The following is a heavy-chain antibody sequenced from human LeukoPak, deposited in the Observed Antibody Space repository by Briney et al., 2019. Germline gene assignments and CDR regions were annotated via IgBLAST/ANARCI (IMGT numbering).Heavy chain of an antibody. CDR2: IHYSGST. V-gene: IGHV4-59*08. Sequence: PSETLSLTCTVSGGSISSYYWSWIRQPPGKALEWIENIHYSGSTNYNPSLKSRVTISVDTSKNEFSLKLSSVTAADTAVYYCARRFDLWGRGTLVTVSS. CDR1: GGSISSYY. CDR3: ARRFDL. J-gene: IGHJ2*01.